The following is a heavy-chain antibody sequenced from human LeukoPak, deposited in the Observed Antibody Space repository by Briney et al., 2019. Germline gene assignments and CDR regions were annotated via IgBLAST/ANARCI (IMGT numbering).Heavy chain of an antibody. CDR3: ARVGSSWYMGALVC. CDR2: ISYDGSNK. D-gene: IGHD6-13*01. Sequence: GGSLRLSCAASGFTFSSYAMHWVRQAPGKGLEWVAVISYDGSNKYYADSVKGRFTISRDNSKNTLYLQMNSLRAEDTAVYYCARVGSSWYMGALVCWGQGTLVTVSS. V-gene: IGHV3-30-3*01. J-gene: IGHJ4*02. CDR1: GFTFSSYA.